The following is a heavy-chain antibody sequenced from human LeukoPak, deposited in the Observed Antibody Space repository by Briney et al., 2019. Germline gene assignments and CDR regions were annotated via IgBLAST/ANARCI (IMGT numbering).Heavy chain of an antibody. V-gene: IGHV4-59*01. CDR2: IQNSVTSY. CDR1: GGSISTYY. J-gene: IGHJ5*02. CDR3: VRSPQLDP. Sequence: SETLSLTCTVSGGSISTYYWSWIRQPPGKGLEWVGYIQNSVTSYTDNPSLQSRVTISVDTSKNQLSLRVTSVTAADTAVYYCVRSPQLDPWGQGTLVTVSS.